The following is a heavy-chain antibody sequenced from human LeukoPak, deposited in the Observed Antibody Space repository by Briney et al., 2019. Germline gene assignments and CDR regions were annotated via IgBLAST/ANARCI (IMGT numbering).Heavy chain of an antibody. J-gene: IGHJ4*02. CDR1: GGTFSSYF. D-gene: IGHD1-26*01. V-gene: IGHV1-69*02. Sequence: ASVKVSCKASGGTFSSYFISWVRQAPGQGLEWVGRVIPTLGLANYAQSFQGRVTITADKSTGTAYMELSSLRSEDTAVYYCARRGSYYNVADYWGQGTLVTVSP. CDR2: VIPTLGLA. CDR3: ARRGSYYNVADY.